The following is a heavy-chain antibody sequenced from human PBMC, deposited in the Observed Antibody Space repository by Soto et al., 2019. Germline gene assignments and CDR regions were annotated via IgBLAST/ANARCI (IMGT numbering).Heavy chain of an antibody. CDR3: AKHLLAVAGYLHVMDV. CDR1: GFNIRTYA. D-gene: IGHD6-19*01. CDR2: ISSSGGST. V-gene: IGHV3-23*01. J-gene: IGHJ6*02. Sequence: GGPMRLCCAASGFNIRTYAMSWVRQATGKGLEWVSTISSSGGSTHYADSVKGRFTISRDNSKNTLYLQMNSLRAEDTAVYYCAKHLLAVAGYLHVMDVWGQGTTVTVSS.